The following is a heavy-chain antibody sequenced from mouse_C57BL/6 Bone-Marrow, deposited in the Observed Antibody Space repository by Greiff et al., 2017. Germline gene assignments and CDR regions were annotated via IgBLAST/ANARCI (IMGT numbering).Heavy chain of an antibody. V-gene: IGHV14-3*01. CDR3: ARGGNPGYYFDC. D-gene: IGHD2-1*01. CDR2: IDPANGNT. J-gene: IGHJ2*01. Sequence: VQLKQSVAELVRPGASVKLSCTASGFNIKNTYKHWVKQRPEQGLEWIGRIDPANGNTKYAPKFQGKATITADTSSNTAYLQLSSLTSEDTAIYCCARGGNPGYYFDCWGQGTTLTVSS. CDR1: GFNIKNTY.